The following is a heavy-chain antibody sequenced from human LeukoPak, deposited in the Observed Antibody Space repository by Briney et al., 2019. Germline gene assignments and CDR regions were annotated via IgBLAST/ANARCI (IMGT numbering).Heavy chain of an antibody. CDR2: ISWNSGSI. J-gene: IGHJ5*02. CDR3: ARGSLRFLEWGANWFDP. V-gene: IGHV3-9*01. D-gene: IGHD3-3*01. CDR1: GFTFDDYA. Sequence: GRSLRLSCAASGFTFDDYAMHWVRQAPGKGLEWVSGISWNSGSIGYADSVKGRFTISRDNAKNSLYLQMNSLRAEDTAVYYCARGSLRFLEWGANWFDPWGQGTLVTVSS.